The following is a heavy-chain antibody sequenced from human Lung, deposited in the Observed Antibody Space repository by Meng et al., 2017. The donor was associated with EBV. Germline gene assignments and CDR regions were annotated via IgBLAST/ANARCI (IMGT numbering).Heavy chain of an antibody. CDR1: GYTFTSYP. Sequence: QCQLVPLGAEGKKPGAPVKVYCKASGYTFTSYPISWVRQAPGQGLEWMGRISAYNGNTNYAQKFQGRVTMTRNTSKSTAYMDLSSLRSEDTAVYYCASGTPGRSYCDYWGQGTLVTVSS. D-gene: IGHD2-15*01. CDR3: ASGTPGRSYCDY. CDR2: ISAYNGNT. J-gene: IGHJ4*02. V-gene: IGHV1-18*04.